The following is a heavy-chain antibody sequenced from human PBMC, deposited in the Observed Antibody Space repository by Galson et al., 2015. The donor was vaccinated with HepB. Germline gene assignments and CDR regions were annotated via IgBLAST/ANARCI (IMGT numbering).Heavy chain of an antibody. Sequence: SLRLSCAASGFTFSSHAMSWVRQAPGKGLESVSYISSTGTTMYYADSAKGRFTISRDNAQNSLYLQMNSLRDEDTAVYYCARVYFGSGSSSAYWYFDLWGQGALVTVSS. CDR2: ISSTGTTM. J-gene: IGHJ2*01. D-gene: IGHD3-10*01. CDR1: GFTFSSHA. CDR3: ARVYFGSGSSSAYWYFDL. V-gene: IGHV3-48*02.